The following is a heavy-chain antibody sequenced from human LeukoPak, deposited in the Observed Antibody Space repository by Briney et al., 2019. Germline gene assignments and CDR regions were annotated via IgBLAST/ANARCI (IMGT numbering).Heavy chain of an antibody. Sequence: SETLSLTCAVYGGSFSGYYWSWIRQPPGKGLEWIGEINHSGSTNYNPSLKSRVTISVDTSKNQFSLKLSSVTAADTAVYYCARGGVATTNYAPYYYYGMDVWGQGTTVTVSS. CDR3: ARGGVATTNYAPYYYYGMDV. D-gene: IGHD5-24*01. CDR1: GGSFSGYY. V-gene: IGHV4-34*01. J-gene: IGHJ6*02. CDR2: INHSGST.